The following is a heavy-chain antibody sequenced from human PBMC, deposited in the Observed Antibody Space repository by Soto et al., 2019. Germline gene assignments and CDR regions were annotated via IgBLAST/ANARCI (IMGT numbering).Heavy chain of an antibody. Sequence: SETLSLTCTVSGASISVFYWSWIRKSAGKGLEWAGRIYATGTTDYNPSLKSRVMMSVDTSKKQFSLKLRSVTAADTAVYYCVRDGTKTLRDWFDPWGQGISVTVSS. CDR1: GASISVFY. D-gene: IGHD1-1*01. J-gene: IGHJ5*02. CDR2: IYATGTT. CDR3: VRDGTKTLRDWFDP. V-gene: IGHV4-4*07.